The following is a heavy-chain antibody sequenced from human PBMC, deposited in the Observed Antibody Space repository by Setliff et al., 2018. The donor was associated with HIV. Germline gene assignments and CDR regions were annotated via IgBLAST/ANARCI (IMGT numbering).Heavy chain of an antibody. CDR1: GGSFSNFY. J-gene: IGHJ3*02. D-gene: IGHD3-22*01. Sequence: ASETLSLTCAVYGGSFSNFYWTWIRQSPGKGLEWIGEINHSGSINYNPSLKSRVTISIDTSKKQFSLNLSSMTAADTATYYCARGLFRTTMVVVVMSGALDIWGQGTKVTVSS. CDR2: INHSGSI. V-gene: IGHV4-34*01. CDR3: ARGLFRTTMVVVVMSGALDI.